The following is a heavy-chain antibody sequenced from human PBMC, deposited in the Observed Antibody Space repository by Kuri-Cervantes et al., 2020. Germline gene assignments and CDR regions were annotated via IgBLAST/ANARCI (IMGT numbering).Heavy chain of an antibody. CDR1: GFTFSSYG. CDR2: ISYDGSNK. Sequence: WGTLRLTCAASGFTFSSYGMHWVRQAPGKGLEWVAVISYDGSNKYYADSVKGRFTISRDNSKNTLYMQMNSLRAEDTAVYYCAREGVARGWGMVVWGQGTTVTVSS. V-gene: IGHV3-30*03. D-gene: IGHD5-12*01. J-gene: IGHJ6*02. CDR3: AREGVARGWGMVV.